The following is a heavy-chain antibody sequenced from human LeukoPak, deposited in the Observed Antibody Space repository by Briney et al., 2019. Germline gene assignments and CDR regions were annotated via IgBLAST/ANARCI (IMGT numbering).Heavy chain of an antibody. CDR2: IISSGSPI. Sequence: GGSLRLSCAASGFTFSSYEMNWVRQAPGKGLEWVSYIISSGSPIYYADSVKGRFTISRDNAKNSLFLQMNSLRAEGTAVYYCARENLNGLDVWGQGTTVTVSS. CDR3: ARENLNGLDV. V-gene: IGHV3-48*03. CDR1: GFTFSSYE. J-gene: IGHJ6*02.